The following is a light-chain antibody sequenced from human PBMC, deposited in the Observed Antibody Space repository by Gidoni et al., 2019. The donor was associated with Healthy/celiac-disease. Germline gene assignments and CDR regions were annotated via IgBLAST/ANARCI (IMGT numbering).Light chain of an antibody. V-gene: IGKV3-11*01. CDR3: QQRSNWPLT. Sequence: IVLTQSPATLSLSPGERATLSCRASQSVSSYLAGYQQKPGQAPRLLIYDASNRATGIPARFSGSGSGTDFTLTISSLEPEDFAVYYCQQRSNWPLTFXGXTKVEIK. CDR2: DAS. CDR1: QSVSSY. J-gene: IGKJ4*01.